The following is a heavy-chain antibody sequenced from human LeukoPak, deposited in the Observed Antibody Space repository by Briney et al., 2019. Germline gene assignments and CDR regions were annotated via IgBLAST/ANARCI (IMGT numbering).Heavy chain of an antibody. V-gene: IGHV4-39*07. Sequence: SETLSLTCTVSGGSISSSSYYWGWIRQPPGKGLEWIGSIYYSGSTYYNPSLKSRVTISVDTSKNQFSLKLSSVTAADTAVYYCARDLVTVTKGFDIWGQGTMVSVSS. D-gene: IGHD4-17*01. CDR3: ARDLVTVTKGFDI. CDR1: GGSISSSSYY. CDR2: IYYSGST. J-gene: IGHJ3*02.